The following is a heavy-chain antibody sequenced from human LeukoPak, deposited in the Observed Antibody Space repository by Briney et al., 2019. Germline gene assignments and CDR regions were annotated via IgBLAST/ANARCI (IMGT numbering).Heavy chain of an antibody. CDR2: MNPNSGST. V-gene: IGHV1-8*02. D-gene: IGHD6-13*01. CDR1: GYTFTSYD. J-gene: IGHJ5*02. Sequence: GASVKVSCKASGYTFTSYDINWVRQATGQGLEWVGGMNPNSGSTDYAQKFQGRVTMNRNNSISTAYMELSSLRSEDTAVYYCARGPRLSHTGYTSSRHGGPPFHPWGQGTVVPVSS. CDR3: ARGPRLSHTGYTSSRHGGPPFHP.